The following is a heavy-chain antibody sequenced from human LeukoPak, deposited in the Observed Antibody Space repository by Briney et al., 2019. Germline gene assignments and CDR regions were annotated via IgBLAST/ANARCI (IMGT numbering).Heavy chain of an antibody. CDR3: ARRIVVLDAFDI. D-gene: IGHD3-22*01. CDR1: GGSISSGSYY. Sequence: KSSQTLSLTCTVSGGSISSGSYYWSWIRQPAGKGLEWIGRIYTSGSTNYNPSLKSRVTISVDTSNNQFSLKLSSVTAADTAVYYCARRIVVLDAFDIWGQGTMVTVSS. V-gene: IGHV4-61*02. CDR2: IYTSGST. J-gene: IGHJ3*02.